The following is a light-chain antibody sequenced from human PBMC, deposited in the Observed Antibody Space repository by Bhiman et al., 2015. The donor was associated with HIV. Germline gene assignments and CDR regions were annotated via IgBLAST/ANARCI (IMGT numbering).Light chain of an antibody. V-gene: IGLV1-51*01. CDR2: DNS. Sequence: QSVLTQPPSLSAAPGQRVTVSCSGSSSNIGDNYVSWYQQLPGAAPRLLIYDNSIRPSAIPDRFSGSKSGTSATLGISGLHTGDEADYYCATWDTSLSAMVFGGGTKLTVL. CDR3: ATWDTSLSAMV. J-gene: IGLJ2*01. CDR1: SSNIGDNY.